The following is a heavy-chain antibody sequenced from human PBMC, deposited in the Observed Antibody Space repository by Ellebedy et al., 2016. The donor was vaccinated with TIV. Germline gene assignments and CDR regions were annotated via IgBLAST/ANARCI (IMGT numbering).Heavy chain of an antibody. CDR2: IKQDGSEK. CDR3: ARSGDSGYDYGSY. D-gene: IGHD5-12*01. V-gene: IGHV3-7*01. J-gene: IGHJ4*02. Sequence: PGGSLRLSCAASGFTFSSYWMSWVRQAPGKGLEWVANIKQDGSEKYYVDSVKGRFTISRENAKNSLYLQMNSLRAEDTAVYYCARSGDSGYDYGSYWGQGTLVTVSS. CDR1: GFTFSSYW.